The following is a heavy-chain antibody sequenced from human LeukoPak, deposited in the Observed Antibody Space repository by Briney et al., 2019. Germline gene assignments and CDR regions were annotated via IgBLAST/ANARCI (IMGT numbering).Heavy chain of an antibody. CDR3: ARSGVIDMVPFDH. J-gene: IGHJ4*02. CDR1: GDRVSSNSAA. CDR2: TYYRSKWYN. D-gene: IGHD2-21*01. V-gene: IGHV6-1*01. Sequence: SQTRSLTCAISGDRVSSNSAAWNWIRQSPSRGLEWLGRTYYRSKWYNDYAVSVKSRTTINPDTSKNQFSLQLNSVTPEDTAVYYCARSGVIDMVPFDHWGQGTLVTVSS.